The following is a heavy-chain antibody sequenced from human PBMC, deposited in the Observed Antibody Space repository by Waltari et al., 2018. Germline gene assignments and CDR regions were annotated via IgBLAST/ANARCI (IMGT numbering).Heavy chain of an antibody. V-gene: IGHV1-8*01. CDR3: ARDSDSSGSL. CDR2: MNPNSGNT. Sequence: QVQLVQSGAEVKKPGASVKVSCKASGYTFTSYDINWVRQATGQGLEWMGWMNPNSGNTGYAQKFQGRVTMTRNTSISTAYMELSSVTAADTAVYYCARDSDSSGSLWGQGTLVIVSS. J-gene: IGHJ4*02. CDR1: GYTFTSYD. D-gene: IGHD3-22*01.